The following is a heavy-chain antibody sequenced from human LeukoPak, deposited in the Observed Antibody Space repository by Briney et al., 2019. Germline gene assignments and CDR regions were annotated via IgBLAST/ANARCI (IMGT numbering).Heavy chain of an antibody. Sequence: GGSLRLSCVASGFSLSGYWMYWVRQAPGKGLMYISRNNGDGSTTNYADVVKGRFTMSRDNVKNTLYLQVNSLRVEDTAVYYCARDPRNVGLAPWGQGTLVTVSS. V-gene: IGHV3-74*01. J-gene: IGHJ5*02. CDR1: GFSLSGYW. CDR3: ARDPRNVGLAP. D-gene: IGHD2-15*01. CDR2: NNGDGSTT.